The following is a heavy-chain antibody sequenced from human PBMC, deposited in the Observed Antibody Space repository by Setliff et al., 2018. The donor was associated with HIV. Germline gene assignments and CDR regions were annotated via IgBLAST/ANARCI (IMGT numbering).Heavy chain of an antibody. CDR3: ARDARDSAVSHWFDP. Sequence: SETLSLTCAVSGYSISSGHYWGWIRQSPGKGLEWIASIHHSGNTYHNPSLKSRVTMSVDTSKNQVSLKLTSATAEDTAVYYCARDARDSAVSHWFDPWGQGTLVTVSS. CDR1: GYSISSGHY. V-gene: IGHV4-38-2*02. J-gene: IGHJ5*02. CDR2: IHHSGNT.